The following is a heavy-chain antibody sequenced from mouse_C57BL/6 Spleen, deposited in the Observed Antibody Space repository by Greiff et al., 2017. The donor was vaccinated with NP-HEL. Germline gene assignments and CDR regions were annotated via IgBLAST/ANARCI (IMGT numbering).Heavy chain of an antibody. CDR3: ARCITTVVRSACDV. CDR1: GYAFSSSW. J-gene: IGHJ1*03. D-gene: IGHD1-1*01. V-gene: IGHV1-82*01. CDR2: IYPGDGDT. Sequence: VKLMESGPELVKPGASVKISCKASGYAFSSSWMNWVKQRPGKGLEWIGRIYPGDGDTNYNGKFKGKATLTADKSSSTAYMQLSSLTSEDSAVYFCARCITTVVRSACDVWGTGTTVTVSS.